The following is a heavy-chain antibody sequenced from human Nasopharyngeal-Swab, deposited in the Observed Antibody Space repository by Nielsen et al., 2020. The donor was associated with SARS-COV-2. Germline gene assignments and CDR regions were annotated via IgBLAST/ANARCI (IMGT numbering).Heavy chain of an antibody. Sequence: SETLSLTCTVSGGSVSSGSYYWSWIRQPPGKGLEWIGYIYYSGSTNHNPSLKSRVTISVDTSKNQFSLKLSSVTAADTAVYYCARDPFLEWFYGMDVWGQGTTVTVSS. J-gene: IGHJ6*02. CDR3: ARDPFLEWFYGMDV. CDR1: GGSVSSGSYY. D-gene: IGHD3-3*01. CDR2: IYYSGST. V-gene: IGHV4-61*01.